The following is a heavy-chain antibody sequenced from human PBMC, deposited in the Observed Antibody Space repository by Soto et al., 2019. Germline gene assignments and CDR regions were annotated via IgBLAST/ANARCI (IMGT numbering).Heavy chain of an antibody. CDR3: ARATVEYYGSGSYDY. J-gene: IGHJ4*02. V-gene: IGHV4-61*01. Sequence: SEPLCLTCTVSGGSVSSGSYYWSWIRQPPGKGLEWIGYIYYSGSTNYNPSLKSRVTISVDTSKNQFSLKLSSVTAADTAVYYCARATVEYYGSGSYDYWGQGTLVTVSS. CDR2: IYYSGST. D-gene: IGHD3-10*01. CDR1: GGSVSSGSYY.